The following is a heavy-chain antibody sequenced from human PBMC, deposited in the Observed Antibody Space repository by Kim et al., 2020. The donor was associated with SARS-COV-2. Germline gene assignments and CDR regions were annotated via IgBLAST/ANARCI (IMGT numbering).Heavy chain of an antibody. CDR2: IYPGDSDT. J-gene: IGHJ4*02. D-gene: IGHD3-16*02. Sequence: GESLKISCEGSGYSFPSYWIGWVRQMPGKGLEWMGIIYPGDSDTRYNPSFQGQVTISADKSISTAYLQWSSLKASDTAMYYCARPVWGSYRPWYYFDYWGQGTLVTVSS. V-gene: IGHV5-51*01. CDR3: ARPVWGSYRPWYYFDY. CDR1: GYSFPSYW.